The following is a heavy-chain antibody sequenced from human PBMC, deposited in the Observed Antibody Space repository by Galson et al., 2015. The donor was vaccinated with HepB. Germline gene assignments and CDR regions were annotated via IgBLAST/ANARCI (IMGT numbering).Heavy chain of an antibody. J-gene: IGHJ6*02. CDR2: ISGTSTYV. CDR1: GFTFSDNY. Sequence: SLRLSCAGSGFTFSDNYISWIRQAPGKGLQLISYISGTSTYVDYADSVVGRFTISRDNANNSVFLQMNNLGADDTGVYYCARGDCDILTMDVWGQGTTVIVSS. D-gene: IGHD3-9*01. V-gene: IGHV3-11*06. CDR3: ARGDCDILTMDV.